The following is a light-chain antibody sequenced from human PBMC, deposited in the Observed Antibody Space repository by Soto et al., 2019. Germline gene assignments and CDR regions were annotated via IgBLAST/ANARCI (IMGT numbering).Light chain of an antibody. CDR2: KVS. Sequence: EVVMTQSPVSLPVTLGQPASISCRSSQSLVNSDGNTYLNWFHQRPGQSPRRLIYKVSNRDSGVPDRFSGSGSGTDFTLRISRVEAEDVGVYYCMQGSHWPRTFGQGTRVEIK. V-gene: IGKV2-30*01. CDR3: MQGSHWPRT. CDR1: QSLVNSDGNTY. J-gene: IGKJ1*01.